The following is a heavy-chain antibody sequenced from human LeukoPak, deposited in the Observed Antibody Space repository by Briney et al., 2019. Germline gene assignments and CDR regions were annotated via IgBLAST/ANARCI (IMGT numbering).Heavy chain of an antibody. Sequence: PSETLSLTCTVSGDSISSGSSYWGWIRQPPGTGLEWIGLIYYSGTTFYTPSLKSRVTISVDTSKNQFSLQLSSVTAADTAVYYCARRSCSGGTCYYFDYWGQGTLVTVSS. CDR3: ARRSCSGGTCYYFDY. J-gene: IGHJ4*02. CDR2: IYYSGTT. V-gene: IGHV4-39*01. CDR1: GDSISSGSSY. D-gene: IGHD2-15*01.